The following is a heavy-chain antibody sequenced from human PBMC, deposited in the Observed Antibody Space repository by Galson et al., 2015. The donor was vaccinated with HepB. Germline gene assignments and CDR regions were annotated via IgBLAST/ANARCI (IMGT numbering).Heavy chain of an antibody. V-gene: IGHV3-21*01. CDR3: ARDLLTFEF. J-gene: IGHJ4*02. Sequence: SLRLSCAASGFTFSVYAMNWVRQAPGKGLEWVSSISGSGNYIYHADSVKGRFTISRDNAKNSLYLQMNSLTAEDTAVYYCARDLLTFEFWGRGTQVTVSS. CDR2: ISGSGNYI. D-gene: IGHD3-3*02. CDR1: GFTFSVYA.